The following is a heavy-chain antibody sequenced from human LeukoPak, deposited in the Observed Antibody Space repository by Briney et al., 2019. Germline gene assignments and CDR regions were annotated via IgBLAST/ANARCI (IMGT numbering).Heavy chain of an antibody. Sequence: SETLSLTCTVSGGSISSGGYYWSWIRQPPGKGLEWIGEINHSGSTNYNPSLKSRVTISVDTSKNQFSLKLSSVTAADTAVYYCARGPTVTKGTVWDYWGQGTLVTVSS. J-gene: IGHJ4*02. CDR1: GGSISSGGYY. CDR3: ARGPTVTKGTVWDY. V-gene: IGHV4-39*07. D-gene: IGHD4-17*01. CDR2: INHSGST.